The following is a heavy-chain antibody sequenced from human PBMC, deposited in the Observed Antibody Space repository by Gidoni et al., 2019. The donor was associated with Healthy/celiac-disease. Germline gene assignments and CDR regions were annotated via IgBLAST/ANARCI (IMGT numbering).Heavy chain of an antibody. CDR2: ISGSGGST. J-gene: IGHJ5*02. CDR1: GFTFSSYA. V-gene: IGHV3-23*01. D-gene: IGHD2-15*01. Sequence: EVQLLESGGGLVQPGGSLRLSCAASGFTFSSYAMSWVRQAPGKGLEWVSAISGSGGSTYYADSVKGRFTISRDNSKNTLYLQMNSLRAEDTAVYYCAKDQSGSSYHHFNWFDPWGQGTLVTVSS. CDR3: AKDQSGSSYHHFNWFDP.